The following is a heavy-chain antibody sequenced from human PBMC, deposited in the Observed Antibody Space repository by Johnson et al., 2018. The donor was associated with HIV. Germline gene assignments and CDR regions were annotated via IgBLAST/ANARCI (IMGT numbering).Heavy chain of an antibody. Sequence: EVHLVESGGGFVQPGRSLRLSCTASVFTFGDYAMSWVRQAPGKGLEWVGFIRSKTYGGTTEYAASVKGRFTISRDDSKSIAYLQMNSLKTEDTAVYYCTRDRDGVGVSWGQGTMVTVSS. D-gene: IGHD3-10*01. CDR1: VFTFGDYA. CDR2: IRSKTYGGTT. J-gene: IGHJ3*01. V-gene: IGHV3-49*04. CDR3: TRDRDGVGVS.